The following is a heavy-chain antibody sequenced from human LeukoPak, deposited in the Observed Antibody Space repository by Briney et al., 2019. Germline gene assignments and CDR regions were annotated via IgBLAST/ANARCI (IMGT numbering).Heavy chain of an antibody. J-gene: IGHJ4*02. Sequence: SETLSLTCSVFGDSISSGGYYWTWIRQPAGKGLEWIGRIYIGESANYNSSLKSRVTILVDTSKNQFSLKLSSVTAADTVMYFCARSRERICSNPPCYVDLQATWGQGTLVTVSP. CDR2: IYIGESA. D-gene: IGHD2-2*01. CDR3: ARSRERICSNPPCYVDLQAT. CDR1: GDSISSGGYY. V-gene: IGHV4-61*02.